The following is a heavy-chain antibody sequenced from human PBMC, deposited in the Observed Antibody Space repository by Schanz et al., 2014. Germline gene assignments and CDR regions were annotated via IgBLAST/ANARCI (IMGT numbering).Heavy chain of an antibody. D-gene: IGHD3-3*01. CDR2: INPNEGI. Sequence: QVQLVESGGGVVRPGRSLRLSCATSGFTFSDYYMSWIRQSPGKGLEWIGEINPNEGIHHNPSLKSRVAISVDMSKNQFSLKMSSLTAADTATYYCAREMGRRFFDYNYGMDVWGQGTSVNVS. J-gene: IGHJ6*02. CDR1: GFTFSDYY. CDR3: AREMGRRFFDYNYGMDV. V-gene: IGHV4-34*01.